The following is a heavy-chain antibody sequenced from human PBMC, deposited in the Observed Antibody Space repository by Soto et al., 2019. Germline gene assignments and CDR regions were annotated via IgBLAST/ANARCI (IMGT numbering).Heavy chain of an antibody. Sequence: PGGSLRLSCAASGFTFSSYAMSWVRQAPGKGLEWVSAISGSGGSTYYADSVKGRFTISRDNSKNTLYLQMNSLRAEDTAVYYCAKDLLPPPVGRGVLGPEAFDIGGKGKMVTVSS. J-gene: IGHJ3*02. V-gene: IGHV3-23*01. CDR2: ISGSGGST. D-gene: IGHD3-22*01. CDR1: GFTFSSYA. CDR3: AKDLLPPPVGRGVLGPEAFDI.